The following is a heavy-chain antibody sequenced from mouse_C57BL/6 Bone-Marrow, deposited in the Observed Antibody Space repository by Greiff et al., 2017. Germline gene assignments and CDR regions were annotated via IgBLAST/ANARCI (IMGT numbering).Heavy chain of an antibody. Sequence: QVQLQQSGPELVKPGASVKISCKASGYAFSSSWMNWVKQRPGKGLEWIGRIYPGDGDTNYNGKFKGKATLTADKSSSTAYMQLSSLTSEDSAVYFCARWGYGSSSWFAYLGQGTLVTVSA. CDR3: ARWGYGSSSWFAY. J-gene: IGHJ3*01. V-gene: IGHV1-82*01. CDR1: GYAFSSSW. CDR2: IYPGDGDT. D-gene: IGHD1-1*01.